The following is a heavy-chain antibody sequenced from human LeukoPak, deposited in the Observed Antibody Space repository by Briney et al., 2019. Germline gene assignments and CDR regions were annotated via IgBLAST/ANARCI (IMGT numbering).Heavy chain of an antibody. CDR3: ARLTTAMDDGFDY. V-gene: IGHV4-59*01. CDR1: GGSISSYY. J-gene: IGHJ4*02. Sequence: PSETLSLTCTVSGGSISSYYWSWIRQPPGKGLEWIGYIYYSGSTNYNPSLKSRVTISVDTSKNQFSLKLSSVTAADTAVYYCARLTTAMDDGFDYWGQGTLVTVSS. CDR2: IYYSGST. D-gene: IGHD5-18*01.